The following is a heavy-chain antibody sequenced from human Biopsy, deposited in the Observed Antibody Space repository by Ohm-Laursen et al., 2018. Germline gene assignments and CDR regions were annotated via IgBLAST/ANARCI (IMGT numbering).Heavy chain of an antibody. J-gene: IGHJ4*02. CDR2: IYYTGHT. D-gene: IGHD7-27*01. CDR1: GGSIKSYY. Sequence: GTLSLTWIVSGGSIKSYYWNWIRQSPGKGLEWIGFIYYTGHTNYNPSLKSRATISVGTSKNQFSLKVISVTAADTAVYYCARLTGDPSYWGQGILVTVSS. V-gene: IGHV4-59*01. CDR3: ARLTGDPSY.